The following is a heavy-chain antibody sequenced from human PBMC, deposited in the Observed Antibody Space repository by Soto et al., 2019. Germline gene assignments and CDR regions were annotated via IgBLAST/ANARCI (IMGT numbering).Heavy chain of an antibody. CDR3: ASNLGGLYYYYGMDV. J-gene: IGHJ6*02. V-gene: IGHV3-48*03. Sequence: PGGSLRLSCAASGFTFSSYEMNWVRQAPGKGLEWVSYISSSGSTIYYADSVKGRFTISRDNAKNSLYLQMNSLRAEDTAVYYCASNLGGLYYYYGMDVWGQGTTVTVSS. CDR2: ISSSGSTI. D-gene: IGHD3-16*01. CDR1: GFTFSSYE.